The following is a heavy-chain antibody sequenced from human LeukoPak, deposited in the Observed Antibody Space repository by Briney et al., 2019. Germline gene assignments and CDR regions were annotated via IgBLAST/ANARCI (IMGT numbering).Heavy chain of an antibody. J-gene: IGHJ5*02. Sequence: GGSLRLSCAASGFTFSSYGMHWVRQAPGKGLEWVAFIRYDGSNKYYADSVKGRFTISRDNSKNTLYLQMNSLRAEDTAVYYCANLFGNNTREYSDPWGQGTLVTVSS. D-gene: IGHD3-16*01. CDR1: GFTFSSYG. V-gene: IGHV3-30*02. CDR3: ANLFGNNTREYSDP. CDR2: IRYDGSNK.